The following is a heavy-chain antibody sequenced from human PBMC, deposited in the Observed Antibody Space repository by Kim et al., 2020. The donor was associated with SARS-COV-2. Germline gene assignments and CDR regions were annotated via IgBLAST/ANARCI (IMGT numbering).Heavy chain of an antibody. Sequence: VKGRFTISRDNSKNTLYLQMNSLRAEDTAVYYCARDLKTYYYDSSGYLRYWGQGTLVTVSS. J-gene: IGHJ4*02. D-gene: IGHD3-22*01. CDR3: ARDLKTYYYDSSGYLRY. V-gene: IGHV3-30*07.